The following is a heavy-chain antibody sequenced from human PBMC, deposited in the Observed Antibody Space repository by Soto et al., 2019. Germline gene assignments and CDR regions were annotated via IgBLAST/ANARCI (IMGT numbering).Heavy chain of an antibody. Sequence: PSQTLSLTCDISGDSVSSNSAGWNWIRQTPSRGLEWLGRTYYKSKWYYTYAASVKSRITVSPDTSKNQFSLQLTSVTPEDTAVYYCARWLWDDVSGPSYMDVWDKGTTVTVSS. CDR2: TYYKSKWYY. CDR1: GDSVSSNSAG. V-gene: IGHV6-1*01. CDR3: ARWLWDDVSGPSYMDV. D-gene: IGHD3-22*01. J-gene: IGHJ6*03.